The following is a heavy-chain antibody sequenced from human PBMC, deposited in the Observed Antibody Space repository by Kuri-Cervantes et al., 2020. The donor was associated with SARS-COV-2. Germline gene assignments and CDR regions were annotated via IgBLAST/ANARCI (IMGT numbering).Heavy chain of an antibody. CDR2: IWYDGSNK. D-gene: IGHD1-26*01. CDR1: GFTFSSYG. J-gene: IGHJ6*02. CDR3: AREGVVGATTYYYYGMDV. V-gene: IGHV3-33*01. Sequence: LSLTCAASGFTFSSYGMHWVRQAPGKGLEWVAVIWYDGSNKYYADSVKGRFTISRDNSKNTLYLQMNSLRAEDMAVYYCAREGVVGATTYYYYGMDVWGQGTTVTVSS.